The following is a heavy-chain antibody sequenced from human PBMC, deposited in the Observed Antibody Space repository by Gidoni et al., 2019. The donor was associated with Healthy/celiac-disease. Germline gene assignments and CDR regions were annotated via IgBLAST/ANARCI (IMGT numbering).Heavy chain of an antibody. CDR1: GGTFSSYA. D-gene: IGHD6-13*01. CDR3: ASGGAAAGTDDY. J-gene: IGHJ4*02. CDR2: IIPILGIA. V-gene: IGHV1-69*04. Sequence: QVQLVQSGAAVKKPGSSVKVSCKASGGTFSSYAISWVRQAPGQGLEWMGRIIPILGIANYAQKFQGRVTITADKSTSTADMELSSLRSEDTAVYYCASGGAAAGTDDYWGQGTLVTVSS.